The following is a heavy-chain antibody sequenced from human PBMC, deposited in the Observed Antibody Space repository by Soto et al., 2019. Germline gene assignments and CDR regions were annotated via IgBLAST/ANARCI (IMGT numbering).Heavy chain of an antibody. J-gene: IGHJ4*02. CDR1: GGSISSYY. V-gene: IGHV4-59*01. Sequence: SETLSLTCTVSGGSISSYYWSWIRQPPGKGLEWIGYIYYSGSTNYNPSLKSRVTISVDTSKNQFSLKLSSVTAADPAVYYCARTPAHYYDSSGYYYLDYWGQGTLVTVSS. D-gene: IGHD3-22*01. CDR3: ARTPAHYYDSSGYYYLDY. CDR2: IYYSGST.